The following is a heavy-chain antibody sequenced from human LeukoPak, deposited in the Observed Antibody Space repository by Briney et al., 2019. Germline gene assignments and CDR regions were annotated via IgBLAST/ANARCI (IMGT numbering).Heavy chain of an antibody. V-gene: IGHV4-39*07. Sequence: SETLSLTCTVSGGSISSSSYYWGWIRQPPGKGLEWIGSIYYSGSTYYNPSLKSRVTISVDTSKNQFSLKLSSVTAADTAVYYCARDWNRYAYWGQGTLVTVSP. CDR2: IYYSGST. D-gene: IGHD1-1*01. CDR1: GGSISSSSYY. CDR3: ARDWNRYAY. J-gene: IGHJ4*02.